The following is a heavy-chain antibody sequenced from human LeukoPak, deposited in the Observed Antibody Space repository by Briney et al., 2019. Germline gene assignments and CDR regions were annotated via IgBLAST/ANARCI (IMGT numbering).Heavy chain of an antibody. D-gene: IGHD6-19*01. Sequence: GGSLRLSCAASGFTFSSYAMHWVRQAPGKGLEWVAVISYDGSNKYYADSVKGRFTISRDNSKNTLYLQMNSLRAEDTAVYYCASPMWLASYYFDYWGQGTLVTVSS. CDR1: GFTFSSYA. CDR2: ISYDGSNK. V-gene: IGHV3-30-3*01. CDR3: ASPMWLASYYFDY. J-gene: IGHJ4*02.